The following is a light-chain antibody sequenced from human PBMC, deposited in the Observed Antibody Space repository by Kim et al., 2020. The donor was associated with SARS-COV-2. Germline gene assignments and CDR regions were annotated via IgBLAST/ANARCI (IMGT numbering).Light chain of an antibody. CDR1: PSVHIF. CDR3: HHSHGRPLT. V-gene: IGKV3-11*01. CDR2: DAS. J-gene: IGKJ4*01. Sequence: EIVLTQSPATLSSSPGERATLSCRASPSVHIFLAWYQQRPGQAPRLLVYDASNRTTGVPARFRGSGSGTDFPITISSLEPEDFATYYCHHSHGRPLTFGEGTKVDIK.